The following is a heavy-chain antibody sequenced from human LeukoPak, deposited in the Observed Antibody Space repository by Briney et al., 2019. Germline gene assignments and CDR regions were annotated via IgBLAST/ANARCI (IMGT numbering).Heavy chain of an antibody. J-gene: IGHJ6*02. D-gene: IGHD3-10*01. CDR2: IYHSGST. CDR1: GYSISSGYY. Sequence: PSETLSLTCVVSGYSISSGYYWGWIRQPPGKGLEWIGSIYHSGSTYYNPSLKSRVTISVDTSKNQFSLKLSSVTAADTAVYYCAGTELYRYGMDVWGQGTTVTVSS. V-gene: IGHV4-38-2*01. CDR3: AGTELYRYGMDV.